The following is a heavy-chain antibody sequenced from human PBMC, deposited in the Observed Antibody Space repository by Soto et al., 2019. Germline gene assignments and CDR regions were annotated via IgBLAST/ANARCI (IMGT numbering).Heavy chain of an antibody. CDR1: GYTFTSYY. V-gene: IGHV1-46*01. Sequence: ASVKVSCKASGYTFTSYYMHWVRQAPGQGLEWTGIINPSGGSTSYAQKFQGRVTMTRDTSTSTVYMELSSLRSEDTAVYYCARSLYSSSSLDYYYGMDVWGQGTTVTVSS. J-gene: IGHJ6*02. CDR3: ARSLYSSSSLDYYYGMDV. D-gene: IGHD6-6*01. CDR2: INPSGGST.